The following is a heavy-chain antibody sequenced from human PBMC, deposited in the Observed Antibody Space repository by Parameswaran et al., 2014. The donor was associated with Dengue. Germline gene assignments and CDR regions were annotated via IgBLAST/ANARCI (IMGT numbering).Heavy chain of an antibody. D-gene: IGHD4-17*01. Sequence: WIRQPPGKGLEWVSGISWNSGSIGYADSVKGRFTISRDNAKNSLYLQMNSLRAEDTALYYCAKGHANHYGEDYYMDVWGKGTTVTVSS. V-gene: IGHV3-9*01. CDR3: AKGHANHYGEDYYMDV. CDR2: ISWNSGSI. J-gene: IGHJ6*03.